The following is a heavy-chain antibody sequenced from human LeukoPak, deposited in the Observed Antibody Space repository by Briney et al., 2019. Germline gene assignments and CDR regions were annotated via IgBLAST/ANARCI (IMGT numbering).Heavy chain of an antibody. V-gene: IGHV1-8*02. D-gene: IGHD3/OR15-3a*01. Sequence: ASVKASCKASGYTFTSYDINWVRQATGQGLEWMGWMNPNSGNTGYAQKLQGRVTMTTDTSTSTAYRELRSLRSDDTGVYYCAREWTYFDYWGQGTLVTVSS. CDR1: GYTFTSYD. J-gene: IGHJ4*02. CDR3: AREWTYFDY. CDR2: MNPNSGNT.